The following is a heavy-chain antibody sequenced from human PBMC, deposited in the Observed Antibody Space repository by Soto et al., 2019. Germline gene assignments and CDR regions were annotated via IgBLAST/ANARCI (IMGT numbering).Heavy chain of an antibody. V-gene: IGHV3-23*01. J-gene: IGHJ5*02. Sequence: PGGSLRLSCAASGFTVSSYAMSWVRQAPGKGLEWVSSISGSGGSTYYADSVKGRFTISGDNSKNTLYLQMNSLRAVDTATYYCARQTYDSIWGSYRAGRGSWFDPWGQGTLVTVSS. CDR1: GFTVSSYA. CDR2: ISGSGGST. D-gene: IGHD3-16*02. CDR3: ARQTYDSIWGSYRAGRGSWFDP.